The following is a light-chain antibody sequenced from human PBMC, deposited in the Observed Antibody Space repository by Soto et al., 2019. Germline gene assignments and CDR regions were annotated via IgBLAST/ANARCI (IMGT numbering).Light chain of an antibody. CDR1: QSVSNN. Sequence: EIVMTQSPATLSVSPGERATLSCRPSQSVSNNLAWYQKKPGQAPRLLIYGASTRATGIPARFSGSGSGTEFTLTISSLQSEDFAVYYCQQYNNWWTFGQGTKVEIK. CDR2: GAS. V-gene: IGKV3-15*01. CDR3: QQYNNWWT. J-gene: IGKJ1*01.